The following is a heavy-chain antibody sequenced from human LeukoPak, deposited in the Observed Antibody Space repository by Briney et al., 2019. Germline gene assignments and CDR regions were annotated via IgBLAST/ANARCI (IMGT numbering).Heavy chain of an antibody. Sequence: PGGSLRLSCAASGFTFSSYAISWVRQAPGKGLEWVSAISGSGDNTYYADSVKGRFTISRDNSKNTLYLQMNSLRAEDTAVYYCAKEIFDEVGATSFDYWGQGTLVTVSS. CDR2: ISGSGDNT. V-gene: IGHV3-23*01. CDR1: GFTFSSYA. J-gene: IGHJ4*02. D-gene: IGHD1-26*01. CDR3: AKEIFDEVGATSFDY.